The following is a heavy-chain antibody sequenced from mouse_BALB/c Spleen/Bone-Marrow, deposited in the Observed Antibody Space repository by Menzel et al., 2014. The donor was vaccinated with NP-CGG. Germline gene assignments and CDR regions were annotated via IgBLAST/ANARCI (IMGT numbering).Heavy chain of an antibody. V-gene: IGHV7-3*02. Sequence: EVKLMESGGGSVQPGGSLRLSCATSGFTFTDYYMSWVRQPPGKALEWLGFIRNKANGYTTEYSAYVKGRFTISRDNSQRILYLQMNTLRAEDSATYYCARDENVGIYWYFDVWGAGTTVIVSS. J-gene: IGHJ1*01. CDR2: IRNKANGYTT. CDR3: ARDENVGIYWYFDV. CDR1: GFTFTDYY.